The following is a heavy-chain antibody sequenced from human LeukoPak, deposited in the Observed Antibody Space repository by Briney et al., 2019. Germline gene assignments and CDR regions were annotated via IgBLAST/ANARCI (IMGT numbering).Heavy chain of an antibody. CDR3: ARVIGIVGATGAFDI. CDR1: GYTFTGYY. CDR2: INPNSGGT. Sequence: ASVKVSCKASGYTFTGYYMHWVRQAPGQGLEWMGWINPNSGGTNYAQKFQGRVTMTRDTSISTAYMELSRLRSDDTAVYNCARVIGIVGATGAFDIWGQGTMVTVSS. V-gene: IGHV1-2*02. J-gene: IGHJ3*02. D-gene: IGHD1-26*01.